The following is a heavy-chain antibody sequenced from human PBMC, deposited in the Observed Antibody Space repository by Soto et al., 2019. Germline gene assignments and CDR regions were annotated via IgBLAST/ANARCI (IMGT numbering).Heavy chain of an antibody. J-gene: IGHJ2*01. D-gene: IGHD6-6*01. CDR2: IGTAGDT. V-gene: IGHV3-13*01. CDR1: GFTFSSYD. CDR3: ARVEAARSFSYWYFDL. Sequence: EVQLVESGGGLVQPGGSLRLSCAASGFTFSSYDMHWVRQATGKGLEWVSAIGTAGDTYYPGSVKGRFTISRENAKHSLYLQMNSLRAEDTAVYYCARVEAARSFSYWYFDLWGRGTLVTVSS.